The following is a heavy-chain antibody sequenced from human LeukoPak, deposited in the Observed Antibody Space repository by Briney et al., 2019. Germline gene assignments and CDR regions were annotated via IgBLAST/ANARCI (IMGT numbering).Heavy chain of an antibody. Sequence: SETLSLTCTVSGGSISSSSYYWGWIRQPPGKGLEWIGSIYYSGSTYYNPSLKSRVTISVDTSKNQFSLKLSSVTAADTAVYYCARERKIQVDAFDIWGQGTMVTVSS. CDR2: IYYSGST. D-gene: IGHD5-18*01. CDR3: ARERKIQVDAFDI. V-gene: IGHV4-39*07. CDR1: GGSISSSSYY. J-gene: IGHJ3*02.